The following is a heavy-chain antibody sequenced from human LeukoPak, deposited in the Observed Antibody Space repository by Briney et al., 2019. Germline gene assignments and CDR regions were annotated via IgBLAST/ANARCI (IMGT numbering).Heavy chain of an antibody. CDR1: GYTFTGYD. CDR2: MNPNSGNT. V-gene: IGHV1-8*03. D-gene: IGHD1-26*01. J-gene: IGHJ6*03. Sequence: ASVKVSCKASGYTFTGYDINWVRQATGQGLEWMGWMNPNSGNTGYAQKFQGRVTITRNTSISTAYMELSSLRSEDTAVYYCARGVRKSIGAIYYYYMDVWGKGTTVTVSS. CDR3: ARGVRKSIGAIYYYYMDV.